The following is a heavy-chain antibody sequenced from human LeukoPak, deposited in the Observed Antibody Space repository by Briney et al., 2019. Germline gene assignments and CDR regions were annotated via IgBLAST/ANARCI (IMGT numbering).Heavy chain of an antibody. CDR1: GGSISSSSYY. Sequence: SETLSLTCTVSGGSISSSSYYWGWIRQPPGKGLEWIGYIYYSGSTNYNPSLKSRVTISVDTSKNQFSLKLSSVTAADTAVYYCARVPPSGLHPFFDYWGQGTPVTVSS. J-gene: IGHJ4*02. V-gene: IGHV4-61*05. CDR3: ARVPPSGLHPFFDY. D-gene: IGHD3-22*01. CDR2: IYYSGST.